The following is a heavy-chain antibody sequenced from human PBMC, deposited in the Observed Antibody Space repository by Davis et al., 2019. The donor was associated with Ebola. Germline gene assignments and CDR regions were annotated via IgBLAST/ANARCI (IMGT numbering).Heavy chain of an antibody. V-gene: IGHV4-39*07. D-gene: IGHD6-13*01. J-gene: IGHJ5*02. CDR1: GGSISNSGYY. CDR3: ASIPPEYSSSWYTWFDP. Sequence: PSETLSLTCTVSGGSISNSGYYWGWIRQPPGKGLEWIGTIYYSGSTYYNPSLKSRVIISVDTSKKQFSLKLSSVTAADTAVYYCASIPPEYSSSWYTWFDPWGQGTLVTVSS. CDR2: IYYSGST.